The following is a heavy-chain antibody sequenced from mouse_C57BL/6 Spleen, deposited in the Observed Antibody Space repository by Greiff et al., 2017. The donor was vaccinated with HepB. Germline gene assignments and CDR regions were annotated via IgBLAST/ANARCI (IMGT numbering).Heavy chain of an antibody. CDR2: IDPENGDT. D-gene: IGHD2-3*01. Sequence: VQLQQSGAELVRPGASVKLSCTASGFNIKDDYMHWVKQRPEKGLEWIGWIDPENGDTEYASKCQGKATLTADTSSNTAYLQLSSLTSEDTAVYYCTDDGYYGRFAYWGQGTLVTVSA. CDR1: GFNIKDDY. V-gene: IGHV14-4*01. CDR3: TDDGYYGRFAY. J-gene: IGHJ3*01.